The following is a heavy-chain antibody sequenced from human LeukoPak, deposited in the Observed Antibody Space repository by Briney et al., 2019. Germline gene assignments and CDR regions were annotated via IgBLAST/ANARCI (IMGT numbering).Heavy chain of an antibody. J-gene: IGHJ5*02. CDR3: ARGITMVRGVLVLNWFDP. Sequence: GGSLRLSCAASGFTFSSYAMHWVRQAPGKGLEWVPVISYDGSNKYYADSVKGRLTISRDNSKNTLYLQMNSLRAEDTAVYYCARGITMVRGVLVLNWFDPWGQGTLVTVSS. V-gene: IGHV3-30-3*01. D-gene: IGHD3-10*01. CDR1: GFTFSSYA. CDR2: ISYDGSNK.